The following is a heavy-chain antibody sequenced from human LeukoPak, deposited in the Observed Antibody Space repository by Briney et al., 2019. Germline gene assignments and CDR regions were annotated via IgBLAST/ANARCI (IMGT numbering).Heavy chain of an antibody. J-gene: IGHJ1*01. CDR1: GFTFSSYA. Sequence: GGSLRLSCAASGFTFSSYAMSWVRQAPGKGLEWVSAISGSGGSIYYADSVKGRFTISRDNSKNTLYLQMNSLRAEDTAVYYCAKDGKQVVQKHWGQGTLVTVSS. CDR2: ISGSGGSI. D-gene: IGHD6-13*01. V-gene: IGHV3-23*01. CDR3: AKDGKQVVQKH.